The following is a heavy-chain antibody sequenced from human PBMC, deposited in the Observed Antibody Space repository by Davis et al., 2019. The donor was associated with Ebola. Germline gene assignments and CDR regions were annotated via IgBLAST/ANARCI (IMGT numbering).Heavy chain of an antibody. J-gene: IGHJ4*02. Sequence: GESLKISCAASGFTFDFYALNWVRQAPGKGLEWVSSISSSSSYIYYADSVKGRFTISRDNAKNSLYLQMNSLRAEDTAVYYCARENGVCYFDYWGQGTLVTVSS. D-gene: IGHD2-8*01. CDR2: ISSSSSYI. V-gene: IGHV3-21*01. CDR1: GFTFDFYA. CDR3: ARENGVCYFDY.